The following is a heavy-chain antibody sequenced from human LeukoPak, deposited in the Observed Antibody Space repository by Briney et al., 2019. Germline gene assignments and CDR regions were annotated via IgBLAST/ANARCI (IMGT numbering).Heavy chain of an antibody. D-gene: IGHD3-10*01. CDR1: GFTFTSYA. CDR3: AKDGVVRGLGPYYFDS. CDR2: ISYSGGTT. J-gene: IGHJ4*02. V-gene: IGHV3-23*01. Sequence: GGSLRLSCAASGFTFTSYAVSWVRQAPGKGLEWVSTISYSGGTTYHTDSVKGRFTISRDISKNTVYLQMNSLKAEDTAVYYCAKDGVVRGLGPYYFDSWGQGSLVTVSS.